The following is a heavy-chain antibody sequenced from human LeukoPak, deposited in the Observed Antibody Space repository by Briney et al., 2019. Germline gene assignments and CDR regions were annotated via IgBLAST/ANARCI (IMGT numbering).Heavy chain of an antibody. CDR2: ISSKAYGVTT. CDR1: GFTFGDYA. D-gene: IGHD3-16*01. J-gene: IGHJ4*02. CDR3: SRVAPLFYDYVSPDY. V-gene: IGHV3-49*04. Sequence: SLRLSCTTSGFTFGDYAMSWVRQAPGKGLECVGFISSKAYGVTTEYAASVKGRFSISRDDSKSIAHLQMNSLKIEDTAVYYCSRVAPLFYDYVSPDYWGQGTLVTVSS.